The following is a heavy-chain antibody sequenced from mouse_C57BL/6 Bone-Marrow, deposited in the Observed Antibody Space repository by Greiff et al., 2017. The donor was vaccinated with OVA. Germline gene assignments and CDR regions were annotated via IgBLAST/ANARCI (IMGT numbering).Heavy chain of an antibody. D-gene: IGHD1-1*01. CDR1: GYAFSSSW. CDR2: INPYNGGT. CDR3: ASYYGSSLYYFDY. J-gene: IGHJ2*01. V-gene: IGHV1-19*01. Sequence: VQLQQSGPELVKPGASVKISCKASGYAFSSSWMNWVKQRPGKGLEWIGVINPYNGGTSYNQKFKGKATLTVDKSSSTAYMELNSLTSEDSAVYYCASYYGSSLYYFDYWGQGTTLTVSS.